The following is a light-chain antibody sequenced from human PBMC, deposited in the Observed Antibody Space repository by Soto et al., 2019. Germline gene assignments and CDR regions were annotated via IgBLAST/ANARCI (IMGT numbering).Light chain of an antibody. CDR2: AAS. CDR3: QQSYNTTWT. CDR1: QGISTY. V-gene: IGKV1-39*01. Sequence: DIQMYQSLSSLSESKGDRVTITCRASQGISTYLNWYQQKPGKAPKLLIYAASSLQSGVPSRFSGSGSETDFTLTISSLQPEDFATYSCQQSYNTTWTFGQGTKV. J-gene: IGKJ1*01.